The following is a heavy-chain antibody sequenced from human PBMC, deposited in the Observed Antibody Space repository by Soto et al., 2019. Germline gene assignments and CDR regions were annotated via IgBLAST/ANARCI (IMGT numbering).Heavy chain of an antibody. D-gene: IGHD3-9*01. CDR3: ARGRRYFDWLLPPRTDVFDI. CDR1: GGAFSGYY. Sequence: SETLSLTCAVSGGAFSGYYWSWIRQPPGKGLECIGEINHSGSANYNPSLKSRVTISVDTSKNQFSLKLSSVTAADTAVYYCARGRRYFDWLLPPRTDVFDIWGQGTMVTVSS. V-gene: IGHV4-34*01. J-gene: IGHJ3*02. CDR2: INHSGSA.